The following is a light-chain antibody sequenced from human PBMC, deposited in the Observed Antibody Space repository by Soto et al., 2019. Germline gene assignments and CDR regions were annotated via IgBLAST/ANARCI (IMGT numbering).Light chain of an antibody. Sequence: EIVLTQSPGTLSLSPGERATLSCRASQSVRSSSLAWYQQKPGQAPRVLIYYASTRATGIPARFSGSGSGTEFTLTISRLQSADFAVYYCQQYNNWPPGATFGPGTKVDIK. V-gene: IGKV3-15*01. CDR2: YAS. CDR3: QQYNNWPPGAT. J-gene: IGKJ3*01. CDR1: QSVRSS.